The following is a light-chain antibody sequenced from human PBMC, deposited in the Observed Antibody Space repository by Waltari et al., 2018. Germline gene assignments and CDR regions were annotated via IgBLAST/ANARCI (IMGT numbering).Light chain of an antibody. J-gene: IGKJ3*01. CDR3: QQYHA. CDR1: QIMSFSY. CDR2: GAS. Sequence: ATLSCRATQIMSFSYIAWYQQKPGQAPRLLIYGASSRAAGIPDRFSGSGSGTDFTLTISRLEPEDFAVYYCQQYHAFGPGTKVDLK. V-gene: IGKV3-20*01.